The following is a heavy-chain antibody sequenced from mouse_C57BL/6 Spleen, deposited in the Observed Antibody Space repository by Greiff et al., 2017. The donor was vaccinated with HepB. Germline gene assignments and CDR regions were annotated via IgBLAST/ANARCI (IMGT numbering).Heavy chain of an antibody. CDR2: IYPGDGDT. V-gene: IGHV1-82*01. J-gene: IGHJ2*01. D-gene: IGHD4-1*02. CDR1: GYAFSSSW. CDR3: AINWAYYFDY. Sequence: VQLVESGPELVKPGASVKISCKASGYAFSSSWMNWVKQRPGKGLEWIGRIYPGDGDTNYNGKFKGKATLTADKSSSTAYMQLSSLTSEDSAVYFCAINWAYYFDYWGQGTTLTVSS.